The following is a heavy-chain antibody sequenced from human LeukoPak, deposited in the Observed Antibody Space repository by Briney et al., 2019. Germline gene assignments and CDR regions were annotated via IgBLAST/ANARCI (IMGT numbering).Heavy chain of an antibody. J-gene: IGHJ4*02. CDR3: ANSYDGKIVPFDN. V-gene: IGHV4-4*09. Sequence: SETLSLTCTVPDGSISNSFWNWVRQPPGKGLEWVAYIHTSGSTNYNPAFKSRVTLSVDTSKSQFSLRLNSVTASDTAVYYCANSYDGKIVPFDNWGQGTLVTVSS. CDR1: DGSISNSF. CDR2: IHTSGST. D-gene: IGHD4-23*01.